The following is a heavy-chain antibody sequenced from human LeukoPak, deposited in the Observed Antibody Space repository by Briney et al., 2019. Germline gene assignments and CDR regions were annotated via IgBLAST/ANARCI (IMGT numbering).Heavy chain of an antibody. J-gene: IGHJ4*02. CDR1: GFTLSSYW. V-gene: IGHV3-74*01. D-gene: IGHD3-10*01. CDR3: ARAYGSGYVY. Sequence: GGSLRLSCAASGFTLSSYWMHWVRQAPGKGPVWVSRISGDASITNYADSVKGRFTISRDSAKNTLYLQMNSLRVEDTAAYHCARAYGSGYVYWGQGTLVTVSS. CDR2: ISGDASIT.